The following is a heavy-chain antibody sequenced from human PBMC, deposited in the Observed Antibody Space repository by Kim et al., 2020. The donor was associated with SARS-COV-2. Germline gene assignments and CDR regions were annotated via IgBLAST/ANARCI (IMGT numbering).Heavy chain of an antibody. Sequence: GGSLRLSCVASGFTFSSYSMNWVRQAPGKGLEWVSSMSNSGGSIYYADSVKARFTISRDNAENSLSLQMNGLRDEDTAVYYCASGGDTGGWWAFFDYWGQGILVTVSS. J-gene: IGHJ4*02. D-gene: IGHD2-8*02. CDR2: MSNSGGSI. V-gene: IGHV3-21*01. CDR1: GFTFSSYS. CDR3: ASGGDTGGWWAFFDY.